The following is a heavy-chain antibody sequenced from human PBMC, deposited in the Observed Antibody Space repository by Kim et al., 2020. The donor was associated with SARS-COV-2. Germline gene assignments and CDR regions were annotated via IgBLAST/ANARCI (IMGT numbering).Heavy chain of an antibody. CDR1: GFTFSSYG. D-gene: IGHD3-16*01. CDR2: ISSSSSNK. CDR3: ARGQLSILGALNYYYYGMDV. Sequence: GGSLRLSCAASGFTFSSYGMNWVRQAPGKGLEWVSSISSSSSNKYYADSVKGRFTISSDNAKNSLYLKMNSLRAEDTAVYYCARGQLSILGALNYYYYGMDVWGQWSTGTVSS. V-gene: IGHV3-21*01. J-gene: IGHJ6*02.